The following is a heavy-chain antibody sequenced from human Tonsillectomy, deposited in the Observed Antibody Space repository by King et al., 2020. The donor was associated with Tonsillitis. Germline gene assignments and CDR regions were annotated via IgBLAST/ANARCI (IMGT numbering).Heavy chain of an antibody. J-gene: IGHJ4*02. CDR2: ISSSSSYI. V-gene: IGHV3-21*01. Sequence: DVQLVESGGGLVKPGGSLRLSCAASGFSFSSYSMNWVRQAPGKGLEWVSSISSSSSYINYADSVKGRFTISRDNAKNSLYLQMNSLRAEDTAVYYCAREYFSSGDFDYWGQGTLVTVSS. CDR3: AREYFSSGDFDY. CDR1: GFSFSSYS. D-gene: IGHD3-22*01.